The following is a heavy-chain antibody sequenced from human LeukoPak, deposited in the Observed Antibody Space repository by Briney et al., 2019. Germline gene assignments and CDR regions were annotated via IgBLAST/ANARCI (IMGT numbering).Heavy chain of an antibody. J-gene: IGHJ4*02. D-gene: IGHD5-18*01. CDR2: ISVYNGKT. Sequence: ASVKVSCTASGYTFSNYGISWVRQAPGQGLEWVGWISVYNGKTNYAQKLQGRVTVTTDTSTTTAYMELRSLRSDDTAAYYCARDSERGYSYGYWGQGTLVTVSS. CDR1: GYTFSNYG. V-gene: IGHV1-18*01. CDR3: ARDSERGYSYGY.